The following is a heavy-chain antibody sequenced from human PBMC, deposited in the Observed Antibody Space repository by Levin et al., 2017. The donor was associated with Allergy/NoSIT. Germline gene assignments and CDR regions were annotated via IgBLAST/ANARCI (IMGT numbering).Heavy chain of an antibody. CDR2: IYSGGST. J-gene: IGHJ3*02. V-gene: IGHV3-66*04. CDR1: GFTVSSNY. CDR3: ARQNWGPLDAFDI. Sequence: GESLKISCAASGFTVSSNYMSWVRQAPGKGLEWVSVIYSGGSTYYADSVKGRFTISRDNSKNTLYLQMNSLRAEDTAVYYCARQNWGPLDAFDIWGQGTMVTVSS. D-gene: IGHD7-27*01.